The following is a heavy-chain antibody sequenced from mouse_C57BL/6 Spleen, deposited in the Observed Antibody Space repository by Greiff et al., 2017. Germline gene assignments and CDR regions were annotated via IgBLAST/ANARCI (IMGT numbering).Heavy chain of an antibody. CDR2: IDPSDSYT. D-gene: IGHD3-1*01. CDR3: ARRGTAQATGY. Sequence: QVQLQQSGAELVRPGTSVKLSCKASGYTFTSYWMHWVKQRPGQGLEWIGVIDPSDSYTNYNQKFKGKATLTVDTSSSTAYMQLSSLSSEDSAVYYCARRGTAQATGYWGQGTTLTVSS. J-gene: IGHJ2*01. V-gene: IGHV1-59*01. CDR1: GYTFTSYW.